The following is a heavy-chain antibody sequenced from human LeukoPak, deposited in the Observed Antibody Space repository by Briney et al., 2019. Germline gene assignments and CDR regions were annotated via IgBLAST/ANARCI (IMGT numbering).Heavy chain of an antibody. V-gene: IGHV4-34*01. D-gene: IGHD6-19*01. CDR1: GGSFSGYY. J-gene: IGHJ4*02. Sequence: SETLSLTCAVYGGSFSGYYWSWIRQPPGKGLEWIGEINHSGSTNYNPSLKSRVTISVDTSKNQFSLKLSSVTAADTAVYYCARHGIYVGSGWSFNFWAQGTLVTVSS. CDR3: ARHGIYVGSGWSFNF. CDR2: INHSGST.